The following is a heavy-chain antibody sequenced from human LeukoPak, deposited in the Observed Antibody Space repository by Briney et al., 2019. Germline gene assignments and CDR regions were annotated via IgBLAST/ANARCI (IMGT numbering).Heavy chain of an antibody. V-gene: IGHV3-48*03. Sequence: PGGSLRLSCAASGFTFSSYEMNWVRQPPGKGLECVSYISSSGSTIYYADSAKGRFTISRDNAKNSLYLQMNSLTAEDTAVYYCARVSIVGVVSLDYWGQGTLVTVSS. CDR3: ARVSIVGVVSLDY. CDR2: ISSSGSTI. CDR1: GFTFSSYE. D-gene: IGHD3-3*01. J-gene: IGHJ4*02.